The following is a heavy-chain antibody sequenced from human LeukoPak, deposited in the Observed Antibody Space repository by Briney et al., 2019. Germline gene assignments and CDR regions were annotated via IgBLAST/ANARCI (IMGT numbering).Heavy chain of an antibody. V-gene: IGHV3-23*01. Sequence: GGSLRLSCAASGFTFSSYAMSWVRQAPGKGLEWVSAISGSGGSTYYAAPVKGRFTISRDDSKNTLYLQMNSLKTEDTAVYYCTTDRGYDFWSGYYRSDYWGQGTLVTVSS. CDR3: TTDRGYDFWSGYYRSDY. D-gene: IGHD3-3*01. J-gene: IGHJ4*02. CDR1: GFTFSSYA. CDR2: ISGSGGST.